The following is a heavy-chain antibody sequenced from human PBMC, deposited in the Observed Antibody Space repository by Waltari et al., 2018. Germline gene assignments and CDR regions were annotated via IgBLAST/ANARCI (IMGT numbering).Heavy chain of an antibody. V-gene: IGHV4-59*12. CDR3: ARRDSSYWYFDI. CDR2: IGVSSGST. D-gene: IGHD2-15*01. J-gene: IGHJ2*01. CDR1: GGTISGYN. Sequence: QVQLQESGPGLVKPSETLSLTCAVSGGTISGYNWNWIRQTSGKGLEWIGYIGVSSGSTYYNPSLKSRVTISKDTSKNQFSLKLSSVTAADTAVYYCARRDSSYWYFDIWGPGTPITISS.